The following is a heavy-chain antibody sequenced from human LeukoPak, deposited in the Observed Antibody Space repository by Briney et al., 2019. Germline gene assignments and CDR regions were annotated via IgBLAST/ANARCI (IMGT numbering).Heavy chain of an antibody. V-gene: IGHV3-33*01. CDR1: GFTFSSYG. CDR2: IWFDGSNK. Sequence: GGSLRLSCAASGFTFSSYGMHWVRQAPGKGLEWVAAIWFDGSNKYYADSVKGRFTISRDNSKNTLYLQMNSLRAEDTALYYCARDSSGYDYGGADYWGQGTLVTVSS. CDR3: ARDSSGYDYGGADY. D-gene: IGHD5-12*01. J-gene: IGHJ4*02.